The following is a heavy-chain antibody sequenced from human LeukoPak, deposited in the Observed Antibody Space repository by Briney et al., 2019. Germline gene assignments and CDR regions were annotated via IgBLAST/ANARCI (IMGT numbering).Heavy chain of an antibody. CDR3: ASGGSCSALCLGNF. V-gene: IGHV4-39*01. CDR2: ICYSGST. CDR1: GGSISSSSYY. Sequence: PSETLSLTCTVSGGSISSSSYYWGWIRQPPGKGLEWIGSICYSGSTYYNSSLKSRVTISVDTSKNQFSLKLNSVTAADTAVYYCASGGSCSALCLGNFWGQGTLVTVSS. D-gene: IGHD2-15*01. J-gene: IGHJ4*02.